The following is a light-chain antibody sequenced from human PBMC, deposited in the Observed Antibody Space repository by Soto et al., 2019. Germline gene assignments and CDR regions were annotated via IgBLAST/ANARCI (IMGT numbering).Light chain of an antibody. Sequence: EIVLTQSPATLSLSPGERATLSCRASQSVSSYLAWYQQKPGQAPRLLIYDASNRATGIPARFSGSGSGTDLTLIISSLEPEDFAIYYCQQRSNWPPVTFGGGTKVEIK. V-gene: IGKV3-11*01. CDR3: QQRSNWPPVT. CDR2: DAS. J-gene: IGKJ4*01. CDR1: QSVSSY.